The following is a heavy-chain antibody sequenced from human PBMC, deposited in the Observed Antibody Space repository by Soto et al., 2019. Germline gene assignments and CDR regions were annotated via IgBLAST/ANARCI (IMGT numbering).Heavy chain of an antibody. D-gene: IGHD6-19*01. Sequence: GASVKVSCKTSGGTFSTYAIYWVRQAPGQGLEWMGAIIPLFGTADYAQKFQGRVTITADESTSTAYMELSSLRSEDTAVYYCARPKGSYSSGYYYFAYWGQGTLVTVSS. CDR1: GGTFSTYA. J-gene: IGHJ4*02. V-gene: IGHV1-69*13. CDR2: IIPLFGTA. CDR3: ARPKGSYSSGYYYFAY.